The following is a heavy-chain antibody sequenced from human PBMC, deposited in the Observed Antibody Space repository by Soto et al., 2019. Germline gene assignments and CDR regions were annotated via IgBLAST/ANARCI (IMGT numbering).Heavy chain of an antibody. CDR2: IYPGDSDV. CDR3: ARSQFNWVWGTSAYFDF. J-gene: IGHJ4*02. CDR1: GYSFTTHW. V-gene: IGHV5-51*01. D-gene: IGHD3-16*01. Sequence: EVQLVQSGAEMKKPGESLRISCQASGYSFTTHWVGWVRQMPGKGLEWMGIIYPGDSDVRYSPSFQGQVTISADKSITTAYLQWSSLKASDAAIYYCARSQFNWVWGTSAYFDFWGQGTLVTVSS.